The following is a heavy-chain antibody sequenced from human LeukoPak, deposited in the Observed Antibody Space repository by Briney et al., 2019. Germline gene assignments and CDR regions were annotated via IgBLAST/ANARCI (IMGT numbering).Heavy chain of an antibody. CDR1: GGSISSVS. Sequence: KPSETLSLTCSVSGGSISSVSWSWIRQRPGEGLERIGYIYYTGSTNYNPSLKSRVTMFVDRSKNQFSLRLSSVTAADTAVYYCARHRAYSSSSPFDYWGQGTLVTVSS. J-gene: IGHJ4*02. CDR2: IYYTGST. CDR3: ARHRAYSSSSPFDY. D-gene: IGHD6-6*01. V-gene: IGHV4-59*08.